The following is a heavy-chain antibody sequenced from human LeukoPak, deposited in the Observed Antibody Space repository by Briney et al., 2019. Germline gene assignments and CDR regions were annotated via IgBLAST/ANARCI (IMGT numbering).Heavy chain of an antibody. CDR1: GVSFSGYY. CDR3: ASGADYYDSSGYSRSFDY. J-gene: IGHJ4*02. D-gene: IGHD3-22*01. V-gene: IGHV4-34*01. CDR2: INHSGST. Sequence: SETLSLTCAVYGVSFSGYYWSWIRQPPGKGLEWIGEINHSGSTNYNPSLKSRVTISVDTSKNQFSLKLSSVTAADTAVYYCASGADYYDSSGYSRSFDYWGQGTLVTVSS.